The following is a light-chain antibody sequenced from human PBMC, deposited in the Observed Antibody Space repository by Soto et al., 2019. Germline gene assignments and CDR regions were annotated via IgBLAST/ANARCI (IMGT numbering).Light chain of an antibody. CDR3: QQSYKMPS. J-gene: IGKJ5*01. CDR2: ATS. V-gene: IGKV1-39*01. CDR1: RNVSIY. Sequence: EIPLPQSPSSLAASVGDRLTLTCRASRNVSIYLNWYQHKPGKGPTLLIHATSNLQIGVPSRFSGSGSGTEFTLTISSLEPEDFGTYYCQQSYKMPSFGQGTRLGIK.